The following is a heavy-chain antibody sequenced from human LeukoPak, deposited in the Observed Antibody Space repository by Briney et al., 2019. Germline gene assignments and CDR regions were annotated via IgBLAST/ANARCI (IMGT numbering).Heavy chain of an antibody. CDR2: INSNSGGT. CDR1: GYSFTGYY. V-gene: IGHV1-2*02. CDR3: ARESGSTSPYFDY. J-gene: IGHJ4*02. D-gene: IGHD2/OR15-2a*01. Sequence: ASVKVSCKASGYSFTGYYIHWVRQAPGQGLEWMGWINSNSGGTKYAQKFQGRVSVTRDTSITTVYMELSRLTYDDTAVYYCARESGSTSPYFDYWSQGTLVTVSS.